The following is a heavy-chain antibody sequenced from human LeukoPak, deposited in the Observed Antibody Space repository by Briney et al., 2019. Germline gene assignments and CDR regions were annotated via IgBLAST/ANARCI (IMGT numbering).Heavy chain of an antibody. Sequence: PSETLSLTCTVSGDSVSRSSYYWTWIRQPPGKGLEWIGYIYYIGSTNYNPSLESRLTVSVDTSKNQFSLRLSSVIAADTAVYYCVRYYDSTGSFDYWGQGTLVTVSS. CDR1: GDSVSRSSYY. V-gene: IGHV4-61*01. D-gene: IGHD3-22*01. CDR2: IYYIGST. J-gene: IGHJ4*02. CDR3: VRYYDSTGSFDY.